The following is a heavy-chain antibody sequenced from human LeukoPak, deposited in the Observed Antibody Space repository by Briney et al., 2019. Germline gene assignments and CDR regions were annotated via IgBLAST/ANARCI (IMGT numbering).Heavy chain of an antibody. D-gene: IGHD5-12*01. Sequence: SSETLSLTCAVYGGSFSGYYWSWIRQPPGKGLEWIGEINHSGSTNYNPSLKSRVTISVDTSKNQFSLKLSSVTAADTAVYYCARGESGYDSWEGDVGAFDIWGQGTMVTVSS. CDR1: GGSFSGYY. J-gene: IGHJ3*02. CDR2: INHSGST. CDR3: ARGESGYDSWEGDVGAFDI. V-gene: IGHV4-34*01.